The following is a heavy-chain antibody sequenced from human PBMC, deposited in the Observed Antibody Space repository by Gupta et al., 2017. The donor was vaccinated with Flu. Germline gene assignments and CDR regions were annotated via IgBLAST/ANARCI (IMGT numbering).Heavy chain of an antibody. V-gene: IGHV5-10-1*01. J-gene: IGHJ4*02. CDR3: VRLEYRSAWRADF. CDR2: IDPSDSNT. CDR1: GYSFASYW. D-gene: IGHD6-19*01. Sequence: EVQLVQSGAEVKKPGESLRISCEGSGYSFASYWINWVRQMPGKRLEWMGRIDPSDSNTHYSPSFQGHVSISADKSLNTAYLQWSSLKASDTAIYYCVRLEYRSAWRADFWGQGTLVTASS.